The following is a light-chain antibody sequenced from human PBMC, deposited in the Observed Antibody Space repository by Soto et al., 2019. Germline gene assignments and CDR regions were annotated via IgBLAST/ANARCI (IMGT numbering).Light chain of an antibody. J-gene: IGKJ1*01. CDR2: DAS. V-gene: IGKV1-5*01. CDR3: QHYGGMWT. CDR1: QSITNR. Sequence: DIQMTQSPSTLSASVGDRVTITCRASQSITNRLAWYQQKPGKAPKVLIYDASNLESGVPARFSGSGSGIECILTISGLQPDDFATYWCQHYGGMWTFGQGNKVEIK.